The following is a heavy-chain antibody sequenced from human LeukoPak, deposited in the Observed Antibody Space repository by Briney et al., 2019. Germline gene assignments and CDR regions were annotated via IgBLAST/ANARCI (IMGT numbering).Heavy chain of an antibody. J-gene: IGHJ6*03. CDR1: GFTFSSYA. V-gene: IGHV3-23*01. CDR3: AKEGPVDSGYDFYYYYYYMDV. CDR2: ISGSGGST. D-gene: IGHD5-12*01. Sequence: GGSLRLSFAASGFTFSSYAMSWVRQAPGKGLEWVSAISGSGGSTYYADSVKGRFTISRDNSKNTLYLQMNSLRAEDTAVYYCAKEGPVDSGYDFYYYYYYMDVWGKGTTVTVSS.